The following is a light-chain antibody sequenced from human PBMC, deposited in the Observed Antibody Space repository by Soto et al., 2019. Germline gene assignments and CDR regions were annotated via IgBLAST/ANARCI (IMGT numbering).Light chain of an antibody. CDR1: QSVSSSY. Sequence: EIVLTQSPGTLSLSPGERATLYCRASQSVSSSYLAWYQQKPGQAPRLLIYGASSRATGIPDRFSGSGSGTDFTLTISRLEPEDFAVYYCQQYGSSPPASTFGQGTKVDIK. V-gene: IGKV3-20*01. J-gene: IGKJ1*01. CDR3: QQYGSSPPAST. CDR2: GAS.